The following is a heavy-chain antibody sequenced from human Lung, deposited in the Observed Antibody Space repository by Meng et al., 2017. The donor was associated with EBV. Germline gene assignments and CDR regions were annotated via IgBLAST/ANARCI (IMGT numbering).Heavy chain of an antibody. CDR1: SASISSNNY. D-gene: IGHD1-20*01. V-gene: IGHV4-4*02. Sequence: HVLLQEAGPGLVKPSGTLSLTCTVSSASISSNNYWTCVRQSPGKGLEWIGEIYHNENTNYNPSLMSRVTMSLDKSKNHFSLNLRSVTAADTAVYFCARAPGNWNFDSWGQGTLVTVSS. J-gene: IGHJ4*02. CDR2: IYHNENT. CDR3: ARAPGNWNFDS.